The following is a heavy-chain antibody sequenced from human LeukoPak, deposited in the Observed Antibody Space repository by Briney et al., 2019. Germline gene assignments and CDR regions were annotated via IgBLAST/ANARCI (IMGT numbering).Heavy chain of an antibody. V-gene: IGHV1-8*03. J-gene: IGHJ6*03. CDR1: GYTFTSYD. Sequence: ASVKVSCKASGYTFTSYDINWVRQATGQGLEWMGWMNPNSGNTGYAQKFQGRVTITRNTSISTAYMELSSLRSEDTAVYYCARGPRITMVRGGQWYYYMDVWGKGTTVTISS. CDR2: MNPNSGNT. D-gene: IGHD3-10*01. CDR3: ARGPRITMVRGGQWYYYMDV.